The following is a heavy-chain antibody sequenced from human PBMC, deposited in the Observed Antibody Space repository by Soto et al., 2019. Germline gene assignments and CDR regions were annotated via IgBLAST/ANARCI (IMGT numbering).Heavy chain of an antibody. D-gene: IGHD3-3*01. CDR1: GYTFSDYG. Sequence: QVQLVQSGVEVKKPGASVRVSCKASGYTFSDYGITWVRQAPGQGLEWMGWITPYNGNTKYAQKFQGRVTVTTDTSTNTAYMELRGLTSDDTAIYYCARPLWLRLLEFWLSFWGQGTLVTVS. CDR3: ARPLWLRLLEFWLSF. CDR2: ITPYNGNT. V-gene: IGHV1-18*01. J-gene: IGHJ4*02.